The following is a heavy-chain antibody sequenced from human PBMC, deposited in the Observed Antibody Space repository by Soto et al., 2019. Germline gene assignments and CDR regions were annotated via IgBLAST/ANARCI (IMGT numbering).Heavy chain of an antibody. CDR1: GDSVSSGNYY. CDR3: ARDRGFGMDV. Sequence: QLQLQEPGPGLVKPSQTLSRTCAVSGDSVSSGNYYWNWIRQRPGEGLEWIGYIFSSGSTYYNPSLESRLTISMDTSKNQFSLKLSSVTAADTAVYYCARDRGFGMDVWGQETTVTVSS. J-gene: IGHJ6*02. V-gene: IGHV4-31*11. CDR2: IFSSGST.